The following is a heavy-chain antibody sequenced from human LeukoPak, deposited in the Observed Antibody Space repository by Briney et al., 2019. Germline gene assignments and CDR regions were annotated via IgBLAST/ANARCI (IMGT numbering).Heavy chain of an antibody. J-gene: IGHJ4*02. V-gene: IGHV3-23*01. CDR3: ARRGVVIRVILVGFHKEAYYFDS. D-gene: IGHD3-10*01. CDR1: GITLSNYG. CDR2: ISGSGGRT. Sequence: PGGSLRLSCAVSGITLSNYGMSWVRQAPGKGLEWVAGISGSGGRTSYADSVKGRFTISRDNPKNTLYLKMNSLGAEDTAVYFCARRGVVIRVILVGFHKEAYYFDSWGQGALVTVSS.